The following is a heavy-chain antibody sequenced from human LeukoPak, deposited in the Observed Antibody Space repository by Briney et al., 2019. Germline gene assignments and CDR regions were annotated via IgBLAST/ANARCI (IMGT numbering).Heavy chain of an antibody. CDR2: IIPILGIA. V-gene: IGHV1-69*04. CDR1: GGTFSSYA. Sequence: GASVKVSCKASGGTFSSYAIGWVRQAPGQGLEWMGRIIPILGIANYAQKFQGRVTITADKSTSTAYMELSSLRSEDTAVYYCARADYCSGGSCYSDYYYYGMDVWGQGTTVTVSS. J-gene: IGHJ6*02. D-gene: IGHD2-15*01. CDR3: ARADYCSGGSCYSDYYYYGMDV.